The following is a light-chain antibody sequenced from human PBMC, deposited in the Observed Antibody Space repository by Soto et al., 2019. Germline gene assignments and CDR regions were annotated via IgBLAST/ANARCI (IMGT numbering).Light chain of an antibody. CDR3: XXXNXXPPYT. J-gene: IGKJ2*01. CDR2: GAS. Sequence: EIVMTQSPATLSVSPGERATLSCRASQSVSSNLAWYQQKPGQAPRLLIYGASTRATGIPARFSGSGSGTEFTLTIXXXXXXXXAXXXXXXXNXXPPYTFGHGTKLEIK. V-gene: IGKV3-15*01. CDR1: QSVSSN.